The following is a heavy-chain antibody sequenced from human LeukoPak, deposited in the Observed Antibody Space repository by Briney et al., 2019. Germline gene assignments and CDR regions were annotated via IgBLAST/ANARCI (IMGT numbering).Heavy chain of an antibody. CDR3: ATDRDSSSWLLFDY. CDR1: GYTFTSYG. Sequence: ASVKVSCKASGYTFTSYGISWVRQAPGQGLEWMGWISAYNGNTNYAQKLQGRVTMTTDTSTSTAYMELRSLRSEDTAVYYCATDRDSSSWLLFDYWGQGTLVTVSS. D-gene: IGHD6-13*01. J-gene: IGHJ4*02. V-gene: IGHV1-18*01. CDR2: ISAYNGNT.